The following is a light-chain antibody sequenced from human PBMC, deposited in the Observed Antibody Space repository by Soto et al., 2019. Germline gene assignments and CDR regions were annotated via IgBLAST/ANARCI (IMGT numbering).Light chain of an antibody. J-gene: IGKJ1*01. Sequence: AQGASTLSAYVGDRVAIACRASQTIGTYVNWYRQKSGAAPELLIYDASTLQSGVPSRFRGGASGTDFTLTISSLQLDDFATYYCQQSYNTPLTFGQRTKVAIK. CDR2: DAS. CDR3: QQSYNTPLT. CDR1: QTIGTY. V-gene: IGKV1-39*01.